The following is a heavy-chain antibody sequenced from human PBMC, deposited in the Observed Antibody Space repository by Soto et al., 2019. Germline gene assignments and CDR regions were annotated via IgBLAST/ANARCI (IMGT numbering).Heavy chain of an antibody. Sequence: GGSLRLSCTASGFTFSNYGMHWIRQAPGKGLEWVAVISFDGRYIYNSDSVKGRFTLSRDNSKNTVYLQMNSLRTEDTAVYFCAKGRTTLIRGWDFWGQGT. D-gene: IGHD1-1*01. J-gene: IGHJ4*02. V-gene: IGHV3-30*18. CDR3: AKGRTTLIRGWDF. CDR1: GFTFSNYG. CDR2: ISFDGRYI.